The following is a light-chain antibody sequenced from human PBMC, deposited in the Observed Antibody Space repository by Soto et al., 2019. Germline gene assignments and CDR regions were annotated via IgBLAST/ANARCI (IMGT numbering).Light chain of an antibody. V-gene: IGKV3-15*01. CDR1: QRGSSN. J-gene: IGKJ5*01. Sequence: ETVMTQSPATLAVSRWERATIXXRASQRGSSNVDWYQQKPGTAPRXVIDGASTRATVSPAMFSGSGAGTYFTLTITRLEPEAFAVYYCQHYGSSTRTFGPGTRLEIK. CDR3: QHYGSSTRT. CDR2: GAS.